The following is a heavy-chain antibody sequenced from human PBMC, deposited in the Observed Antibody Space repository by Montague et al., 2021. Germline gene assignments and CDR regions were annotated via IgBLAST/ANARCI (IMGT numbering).Heavy chain of an antibody. Sequence: SDTLSLTCSVSGGSVNGYDWSWIRQPPGKGLEWIGYMRSSGSPNYSPSFKSRLAISIDRSRNQFSLELSFVTAAGTAIYFCGRDYWGSIDYWGHGILVTVSS. CDR2: MRSSGSP. CDR1: GGSVNGYD. D-gene: IGHD7-27*01. J-gene: IGHJ4*01. V-gene: IGHV4-59*02. CDR3: GRDYWGSIDY.